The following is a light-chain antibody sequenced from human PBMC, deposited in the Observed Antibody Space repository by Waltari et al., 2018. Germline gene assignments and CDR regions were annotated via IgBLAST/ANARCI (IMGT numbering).Light chain of an antibody. CDR2: EVS. CDR1: SSDVGGYEY. V-gene: IGLV2-8*01. CDR3: NSYAGSNNWV. J-gene: IGLJ3*02. Sequence: QSALTQPPSASGSPGQSVTISCPGTSSDVGGYEYVPWYQQHPGKAPKLMIYEVSKRPSGVPDRFSGSKSGNTASLTVSGLQAEDEADYYCNSYAGSNNWVFGGGTKLTVL.